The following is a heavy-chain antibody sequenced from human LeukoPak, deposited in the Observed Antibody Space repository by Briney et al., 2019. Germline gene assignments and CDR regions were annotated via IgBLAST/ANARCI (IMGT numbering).Heavy chain of an antibody. Sequence: ASVKVSCKASGYTFTSYDINWVRQATGQGLEWMGWMNPNSGNTGYAQKFQSRVTMTRNTSISTAYMELSSLRSEDTAVYYCARGPGIAAADAFDYWGQGTLVTVSS. CDR1: GYTFTSYD. J-gene: IGHJ4*02. CDR3: ARGPGIAAADAFDY. V-gene: IGHV1-8*01. CDR2: MNPNSGNT. D-gene: IGHD6-13*01.